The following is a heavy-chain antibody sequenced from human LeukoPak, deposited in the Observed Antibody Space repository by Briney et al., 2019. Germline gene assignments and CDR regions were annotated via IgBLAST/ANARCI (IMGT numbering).Heavy chain of an antibody. CDR2: IKQDGSEK. CDR1: GFTFSSYW. CDR3: ARVGIAAAGTYYYYYYMDV. Sequence: PGGSLRLSCAASGFTFSSYWMSWVRQAPGKGLEWVANIKQDGSEKYYVDSVKGRFTISRDNAKNSLYLQMNSLRAEDTAVYYCARVGIAAAGTYYYYYYMDVWGKGTTVTISS. D-gene: IGHD6-13*01. V-gene: IGHV3-7*01. J-gene: IGHJ6*03.